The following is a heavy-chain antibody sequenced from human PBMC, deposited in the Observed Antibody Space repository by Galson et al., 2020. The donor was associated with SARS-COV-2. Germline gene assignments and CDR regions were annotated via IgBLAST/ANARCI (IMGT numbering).Heavy chain of an antibody. D-gene: IGHD6-13*01. CDR2: IYYSGST. CDR3: ARGTGYSSSWYFHYYYGMDV. Sequence: SETLSLTCTVSGGSISSSSYYWGWIRQPPGKGLEWIGSIYYSGSTYYNPSLKSRVTISVDTSKNQFSLKLSSVTTADTAVYYCARGTGYSSSWYFHYYYGMDVWGQGTTVTVSS. CDR1: GGSISSSSYY. J-gene: IGHJ6*02. V-gene: IGHV4-39*07.